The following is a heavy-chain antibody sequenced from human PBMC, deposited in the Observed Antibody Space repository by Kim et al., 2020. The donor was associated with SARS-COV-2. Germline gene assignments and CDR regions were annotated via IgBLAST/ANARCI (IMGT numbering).Heavy chain of an antibody. V-gene: IGHV3-48*02. D-gene: IGHD3-10*01. CDR1: GFTFSSYS. CDR2: ISSSSSTI. J-gene: IGHJ6*01. CDR3: AGEESAGLDYYYYYGMDV. Sequence: GGSLRLSCAASGFTFSSYSMNWVRQAPGKGLEWVSYISSSSSTIYYADSVKGRFTISRDNAKNSLYLQMNSLRDEDTAVYYCAGEESAGLDYYYYYGMDVGGQGPAVTVSS.